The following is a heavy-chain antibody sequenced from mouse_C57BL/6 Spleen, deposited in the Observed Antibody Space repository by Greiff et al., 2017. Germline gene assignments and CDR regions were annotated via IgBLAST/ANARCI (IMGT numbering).Heavy chain of an antibody. J-gene: IGHJ1*03. CDR2: INYDGSST. D-gene: IGHD1-1*01. CDR3: ARRGRGRSYYGYFDV. Sequence: DVKLVESEGGLVQPGSSMKLSCTASGFTFSDYYMAWVRQVPEKGLEWVANINYDGSSTYYLDSLKSRFIISRDNAKNILYLQMSSLKSEDTATYYCARRGRGRSYYGYFDVWGTGTTVTVSS. V-gene: IGHV5-16*01. CDR1: GFTFSDYY.